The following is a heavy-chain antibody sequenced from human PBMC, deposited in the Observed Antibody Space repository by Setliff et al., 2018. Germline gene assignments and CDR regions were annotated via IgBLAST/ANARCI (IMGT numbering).Heavy chain of an antibody. V-gene: IGHV3-23*01. CDR1: GFTFSSYW. CDR3: ARAVVGYGDLYSFDC. CDR2: ISASGRTT. Sequence: PGGSLRLSCAASGFTFSSYWMSWVRQAPWKGLEWVSAISASGRTTYSADSVKGRFTISRDNSKNTLSLQMNSLRAEDTAVYYCARAVVGYGDLYSFDCWGQGTLVTVS. J-gene: IGHJ4*02. D-gene: IGHD4-17*01.